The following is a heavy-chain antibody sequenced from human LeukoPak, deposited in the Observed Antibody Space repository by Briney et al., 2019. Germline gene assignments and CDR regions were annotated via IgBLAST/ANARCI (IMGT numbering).Heavy chain of an antibody. CDR3: ARDFRYHDSSGYYSFDY. Sequence: QAGGSLRLSCAASGFTFTTYGMNWVRQAPGKGLEWVSYLSGRSNSIYYAESVKGRFTISRDNAKNSLYLQMNSLRDEDTAEYYCARDFRYHDSSGYYSFDYWGQGTLVTVSS. CDR1: GFTFTTYG. D-gene: IGHD3-22*01. V-gene: IGHV3-48*02. CDR2: LSGRSNSI. J-gene: IGHJ4*02.